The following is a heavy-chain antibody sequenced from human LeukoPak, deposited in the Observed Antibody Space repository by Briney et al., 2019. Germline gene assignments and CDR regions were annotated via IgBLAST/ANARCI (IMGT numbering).Heavy chain of an antibody. CDR1: GFTFSSYW. CDR2: INSDGSST. D-gene: IGHD5-12*01. Sequence: GGSLRLSCAASGFTFSSYWMHWVRQAPGKGLVWVSRINSDGSSTSYADSVKGRFTISRDNAKNTLYLQMNSLRAEDTAVYYCARGNSGYDLDLRFDYWGQGTVVTVS. V-gene: IGHV3-74*01. J-gene: IGHJ4*02. CDR3: ARGNSGYDLDLRFDY.